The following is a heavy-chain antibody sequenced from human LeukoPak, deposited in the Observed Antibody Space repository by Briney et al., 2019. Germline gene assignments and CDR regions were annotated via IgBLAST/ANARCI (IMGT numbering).Heavy chain of an antibody. CDR2: IYSGGST. CDR1: GFTFSDYY. CDR3: ARDLKVGGYYYYGMDV. D-gene: IGHD3-16*01. J-gene: IGHJ6*02. Sequence: GGSLRLSCAASGFTFSDYYMSWVRQAPGKGLEWVSVIYSGGSTYYADSVKGRFTISRDNSKNTLYLQMNSLRAEDTAVYYCARDLKVGGYYYYGMDVWGQGTTVTVSS. V-gene: IGHV3-66*01.